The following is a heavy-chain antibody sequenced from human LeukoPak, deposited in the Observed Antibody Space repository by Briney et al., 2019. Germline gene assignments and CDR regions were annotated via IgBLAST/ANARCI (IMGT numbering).Heavy chain of an antibody. CDR2: ISYDGSNK. J-gene: IGHJ4*02. D-gene: IGHD1-26*01. V-gene: IGHV3-30*04. CDR3: ARGRELLYFDY. CDR1: GFTFSSYA. Sequence: GGSLRLSCAASGFTFSSYAMHWVRQAPGKGLEGVAVISYDGSNKYYADSVKGRFTISRDNSKNTLYLQMNSLRAEDTAVYYCARGRELLYFDYWGQGTLVTVSS.